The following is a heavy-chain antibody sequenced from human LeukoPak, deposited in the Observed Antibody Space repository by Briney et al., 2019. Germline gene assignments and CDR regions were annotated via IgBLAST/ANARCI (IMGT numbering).Heavy chain of an antibody. Sequence: GGSLRLSCPASAFILISYSMSCVRHPQGGLLEWVSAIIGIVGPAYYPDSVKGRFTISRDTSKNTLYLQMNSLRAEDTAVYYCAKDRFTYYYDSSGYPDYYYYGMDVWGQGTTVTVSS. D-gene: IGHD3-22*01. J-gene: IGHJ6*02. CDR3: AKDRFTYYYDSSGYPDYYYYGMDV. CDR1: AFILISYS. CDR2: IIGIVGPA. V-gene: IGHV3-23*01.